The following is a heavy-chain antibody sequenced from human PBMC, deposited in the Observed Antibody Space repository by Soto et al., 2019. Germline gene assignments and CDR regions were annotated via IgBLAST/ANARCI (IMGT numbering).Heavy chain of an antibody. J-gene: IGHJ4*02. CDR1: GGSIRSGDYY. V-gene: IGHV4-30-4*01. CDR3: ARTYYYDSSGSIIDY. CDR2: IYYSGST. Sequence: NPSETLSLTCTVSGGSIRSGDYYWCWIRQPPGKGLEWIGYIYYSGSTYYNPSLKSRVTISVDTSKNQFSLKLSSVTAADTAVYYCARTYYYDSSGSIIDYWGQGTLVTVSS. D-gene: IGHD3-22*01.